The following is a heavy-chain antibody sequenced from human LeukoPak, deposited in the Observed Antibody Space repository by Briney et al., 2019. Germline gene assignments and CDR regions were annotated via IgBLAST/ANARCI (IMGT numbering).Heavy chain of an antibody. V-gene: IGHV3-23*01. CDR3: AKANSGSYPEFDY. D-gene: IGHD1-26*01. CDR1: GFTFSNYA. CDR2: ISGSGGST. J-gene: IGHJ4*02. Sequence: GGSLRLSCAASGFTFSNYAMSWVRQAPGKGLEWVSAISGSGGSTYYADSVKGRFTISRENSKNTLYLQMNSLRAEDTAVYYCAKANSGSYPEFDYWGQGTLVTVSS.